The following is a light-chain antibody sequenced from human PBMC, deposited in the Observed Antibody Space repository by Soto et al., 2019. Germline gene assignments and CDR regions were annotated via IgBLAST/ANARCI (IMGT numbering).Light chain of an antibody. CDR1: GSDVGGYNY. CDR2: EVT. Sequence: QSALTQPPSASGSPGQSVTISCTGTGSDVGGYNYVSWYQQHPGKVPKLMIYEVTKPPSGVPDRFSGSKSGNTASLTVSGLQAEDAADYYGSSYVGSINFAFFGTGTKLTVL. CDR3: SSYVGSINFAF. J-gene: IGLJ1*01. V-gene: IGLV2-8*01.